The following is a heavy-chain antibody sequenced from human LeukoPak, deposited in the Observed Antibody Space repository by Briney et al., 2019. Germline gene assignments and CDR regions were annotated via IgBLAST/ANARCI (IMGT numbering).Heavy chain of an antibody. Sequence: SETLSLTCTVSGGSISSYYWSWLRQPPGKGLEWLGYIYYSGSGSTNYSPSLKSRVTISVDTSKNQFSLKLSSVTAADTALYYCARVNLGEYYFDYWGQGTLVTVSS. J-gene: IGHJ4*02. CDR3: ARVNLGEYYFDY. V-gene: IGHV4-59*01. CDR2: IYYSGSGST. CDR1: GGSISSYY.